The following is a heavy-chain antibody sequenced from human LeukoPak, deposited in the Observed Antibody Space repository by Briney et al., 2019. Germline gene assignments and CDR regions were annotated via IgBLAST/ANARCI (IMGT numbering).Heavy chain of an antibody. D-gene: IGHD6-6*01. CDR3: ARDREGSSSLDY. CDR1: GYTFTGYY. J-gene: IGHJ4*02. Sequence: ASVKVSCKASGYTFTGYYMHWVRQAPGQGLEWMGWIHPNSGATNYAQKFQGRVTMTRDTSISTAYMDLSSLISDDTAVYYCARDREGSSSLDYWGQGTLVTVSS. V-gene: IGHV1-2*02. CDR2: IHPNSGAT.